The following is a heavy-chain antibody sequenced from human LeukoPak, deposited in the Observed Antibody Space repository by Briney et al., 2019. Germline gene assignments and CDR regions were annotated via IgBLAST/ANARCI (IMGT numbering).Heavy chain of an antibody. CDR1: GYTFTSYG. CDR3: SRFSLSSSSSWHYSFDY. V-gene: IGHV1-18*01. D-gene: IGHD6-13*01. Sequence: ASVKVSCKASGYTFTSYGISRVRQAPGQGLEWMGWISAYNGNTNYAQKLQDRVTMTTDTSTSTAYMELRSLSSLDTADYYLSRFSLSSSSSWHYSFDYWAQGTLVTVSS. J-gene: IGHJ4*02. CDR2: ISAYNGNT.